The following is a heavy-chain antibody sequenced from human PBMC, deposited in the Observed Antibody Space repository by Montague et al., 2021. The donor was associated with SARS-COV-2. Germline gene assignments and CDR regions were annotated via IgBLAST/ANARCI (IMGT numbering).Heavy chain of an antibody. V-gene: IGHV4-59*01. CDR2: IYYSGST. D-gene: IGHD3-10*01. J-gene: IGHJ4*02. CDR3: AGVKRGYYDGLGVSAHFDY. Sequence: SETLSLTCTVSGGSLSSYYWSWIWQPPAKGLARIGNIYYSGSTKNNSYLKSRVTISVDTAKNQFSLKLSSVTAADTAVYYCAGVKRGYYDGLGVSAHFDYWGQGTLVTVSS. CDR1: GGSLSSYY.